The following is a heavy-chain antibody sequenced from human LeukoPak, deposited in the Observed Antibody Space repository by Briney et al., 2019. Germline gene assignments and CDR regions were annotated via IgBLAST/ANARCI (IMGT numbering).Heavy chain of an antibody. J-gene: IGHJ4*02. CDR1: GGSFSGYY. V-gene: IGHV4-34*01. D-gene: IGHD3-10*01. CDR2: INHSGST. CDR3: ARGLRYYYGSGSYYFFDY. Sequence: SETLSLTCAVYGGSFSGYYWSWIRQPPAKGLEWIGEINHSGSTNYNPSLKSRVTISVDTSKNQFSLKLSSVTAADTAVYYCARGLRYYYGSGSYYFFDYWGQGTLVTVSS.